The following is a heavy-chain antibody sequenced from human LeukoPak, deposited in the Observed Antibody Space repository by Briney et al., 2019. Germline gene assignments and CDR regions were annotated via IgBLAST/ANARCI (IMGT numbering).Heavy chain of an antibody. V-gene: IGHV4-31*03. J-gene: IGHJ4*02. Sequence: SETLSLTCTVSGGSISNGDHYWSWIRQHPGKGLEWIGHIYYSGSTYYNPSLKSRGIISVETSKNQFSLKLSSETAADTAVYYCARTLQQLVDLTCYFDYWGQGTLVTVSS. CDR3: ARTLQQLVDLTCYFDY. D-gene: IGHD6-13*01. CDR1: GGSISNGDHY. CDR2: IYYSGST.